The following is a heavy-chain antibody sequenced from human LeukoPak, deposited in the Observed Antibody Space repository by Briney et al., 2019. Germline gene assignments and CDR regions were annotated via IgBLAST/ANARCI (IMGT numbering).Heavy chain of an antibody. V-gene: IGHV3-13*04. CDR3: ARAPGIAVAGSYWYFDL. D-gene: IGHD6-19*01. J-gene: IGHJ2*01. CDR2: IDTSGDT. Sequence: GGSLRLSCAASGCTFSSYDKHWVRQATAKGLEWVSAIDTSGDTYYPGSVKGRFTISRENAKNCLYLQMNSLSAGDTAVYYCARAPGIAVAGSYWYFDLWGRGTRVTVSS. CDR1: GCTFSSYD.